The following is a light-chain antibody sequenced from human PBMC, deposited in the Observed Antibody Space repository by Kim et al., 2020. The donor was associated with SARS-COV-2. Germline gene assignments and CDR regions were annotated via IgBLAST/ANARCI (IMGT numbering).Light chain of an antibody. Sequence: SPGETATLSVRASQSVNSVHVGWYQQSPGQPPRLVMDGASSRVTGTPDRFSGSGSGTDFTLTISRLEPEDFAVYYCQHYGSPPIAFGQGTRLEIK. CDR1: QSVNSVH. CDR2: GAS. V-gene: IGKV3-20*01. J-gene: IGKJ5*01. CDR3: QHYGSPPIA.